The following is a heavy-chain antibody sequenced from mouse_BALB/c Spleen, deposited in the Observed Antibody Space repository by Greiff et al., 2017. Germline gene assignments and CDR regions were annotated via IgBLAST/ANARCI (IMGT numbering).Heavy chain of an antibody. CDR3: ARRDGNLAY. CDR1: GYSFTDYI. CDR2: INPYYGST. V-gene: IGHV1-39*01. D-gene: IGHD2-1*01. Sequence: LVESGPELVKPGASVKISCKASGYSFTDYIMLWVKQSHGKSLEWIGNINPYYGSTSYNLKFKGKATLTVDKSSSTAYMQLNSLTSEDSAVYYCARRDGNLAYWGQGTLVTVSA. J-gene: IGHJ3*01.